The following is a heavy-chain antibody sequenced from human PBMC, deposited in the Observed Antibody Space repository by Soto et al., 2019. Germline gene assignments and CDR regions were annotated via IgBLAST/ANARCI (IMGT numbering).Heavy chain of an antibody. CDR1: GYTFTSYA. Sequence: QVPLVQSGAEVKKPGASVKVSCKASGYTFTSYAMHWVRQAPGQRLEWMGWINAGNGNTKYSQKFQGRVTITRDTSASTAYMELSSLRSEDTAVYYCARMYCSGGSCYSVYYYGMDVWGQGTTVTVSS. J-gene: IGHJ6*02. CDR3: ARMYCSGGSCYSVYYYGMDV. CDR2: INAGNGNT. V-gene: IGHV1-3*01. D-gene: IGHD2-15*01.